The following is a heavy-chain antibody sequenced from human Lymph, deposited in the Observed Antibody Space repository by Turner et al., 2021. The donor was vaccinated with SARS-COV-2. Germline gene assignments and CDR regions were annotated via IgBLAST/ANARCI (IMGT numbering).Heavy chain of an antibody. J-gene: IGHJ4*02. CDR3: ANGAPYVFDY. CDR2: INTRSEST. Sequence: EVHLFESGGGLVPPGGSLRLSCAASGFTLSNAAMSWVRQAPGKGLEWVARINTRSESTSKEASVTVQVTISRYKAKNTRNLQMNRQRARDKAPYFYANGAPYVFDYWGQGTLVTVSS. CDR1: GFTLSNAA. D-gene: IGHD3-16*01. V-gene: IGHV3-23*01.